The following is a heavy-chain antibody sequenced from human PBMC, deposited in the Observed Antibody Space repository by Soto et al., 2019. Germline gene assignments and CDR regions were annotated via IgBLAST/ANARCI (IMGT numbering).Heavy chain of an antibody. D-gene: IGHD6-19*01. CDR1: GYTFSNYG. Sequence: QVQLVQSGAEVKKPGASVTVSCKTSGYTFSNYGINWVRQAPGQGLEWMGWISGYNGNTNYAQTVQCRGTMTTDTSTGTVYMELRSLKSDDTAIYYCSRFIMVGGWFDPNYYHGMDVWGQGTTVTVSS. V-gene: IGHV1-18*01. CDR3: SRFIMVGGWFDPNYYHGMDV. J-gene: IGHJ6*02. CDR2: ISGYNGNT.